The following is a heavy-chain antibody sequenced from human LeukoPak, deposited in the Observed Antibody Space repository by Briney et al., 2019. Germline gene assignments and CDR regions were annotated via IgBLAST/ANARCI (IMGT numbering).Heavy chain of an antibody. Sequence: GRSLRLSCAASGFTFSSYGMHWVRQAPGKGLEWVAVIWYDGSNKYYADSVKGRFTISRDNSKNTLYLQMNSLRAEDTAVYYCARDLEHGYSSGWLNWFDPWGQGTLVTVSS. D-gene: IGHD6-19*01. J-gene: IGHJ5*02. CDR1: GFTFSSYG. CDR2: IWYDGSNK. CDR3: ARDLEHGYSSGWLNWFDP. V-gene: IGHV3-33*01.